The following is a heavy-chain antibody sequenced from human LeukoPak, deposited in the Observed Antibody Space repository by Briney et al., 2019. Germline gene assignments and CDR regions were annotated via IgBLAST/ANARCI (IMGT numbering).Heavy chain of an antibody. Sequence: SETLSLTCAVYGGSFSSYYWGWIRQPPGKGLEWIGEINHTGSTNYNPSLKSRVTISVDTSKNQFSLKLSSVTAADTAVYYCARDRWGGGYGPATHFDYWGQGTLVTVSS. CDR2: INHTGST. V-gene: IGHV4-34*01. CDR1: GGSFSSYY. D-gene: IGHD5-12*01. J-gene: IGHJ4*02. CDR3: ARDRWGGGYGPATHFDY.